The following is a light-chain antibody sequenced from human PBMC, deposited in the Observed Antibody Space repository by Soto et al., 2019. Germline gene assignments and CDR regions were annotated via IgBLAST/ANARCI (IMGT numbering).Light chain of an antibody. CDR3: QKYDGVPQ. CDR2: DAS. Sequence: TQSPSSLSASVGDTVTITCQASQDITNHLNWYQHKPGKAPNLLIYDASHLETGVPSRFTGSGSGTYFTLTISSLQSEDIATYYCQKYDGVPQFGPGTRVDF. CDR1: QDITNH. J-gene: IGKJ3*01. V-gene: IGKV1-33*01.